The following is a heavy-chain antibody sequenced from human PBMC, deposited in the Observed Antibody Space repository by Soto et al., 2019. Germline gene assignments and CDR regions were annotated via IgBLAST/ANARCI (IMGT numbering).Heavy chain of an antibody. J-gene: IGHJ6*02. CDR2: ISSSSGYI. Sequence: GGSLRLSCAASGFTFSTYSMNWVRQAPGKGLEWVSSISSSSGYIYYADSVKGRFTISRDDAKNSLSLQMNSLRAEDTAVYYCARVRSYSYGQGYGMDGWGQGTTVTVSS. CDR3: ARVRSYSYGQGYGMDG. CDR1: GFTFSTYS. D-gene: IGHD5-18*01. V-gene: IGHV3-21*01.